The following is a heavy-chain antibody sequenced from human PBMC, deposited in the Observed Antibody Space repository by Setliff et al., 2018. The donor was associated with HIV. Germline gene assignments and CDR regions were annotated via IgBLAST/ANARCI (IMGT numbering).Heavy chain of an antibody. CDR3: AHNHLAVAGSHYFDY. V-gene: IGHV2-5*02. D-gene: IGHD6-19*01. CDR1: GFSLSTSGVG. CDR2: IYWDDDK. Sequence: SGPTLVNPTQTLTLTCTFSGFSLSTSGVGVGWIRQPPGKALEWLALIYWDDDKRYSPSLQSRLTVTKDTSKNQVLLTMTNMDPLDTATYYCAHNHLAVAGSHYFDYWGQGTLVTVSS. J-gene: IGHJ4*02.